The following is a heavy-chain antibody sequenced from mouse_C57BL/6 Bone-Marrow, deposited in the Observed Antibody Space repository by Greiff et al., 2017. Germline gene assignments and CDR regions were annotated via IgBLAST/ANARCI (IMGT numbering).Heavy chain of an antibody. J-gene: IGHJ4*01. CDR3: ARSWVYAMDY. CDR2: IYPRSGNT. V-gene: IGHV1-81*01. D-gene: IGHD4-1*01. CDR1: GYTFTSYG. Sequence: QVTLKESGAELARPGASVKLSCKASGYTFTSYGISWVKQRTGQGLEWIGEIYPRSGNTYYNEKFKGKATLTADKSSSTAYMELRSLTSEDSAVYFCARSWVYAMDYWGQGTSVTVSS.